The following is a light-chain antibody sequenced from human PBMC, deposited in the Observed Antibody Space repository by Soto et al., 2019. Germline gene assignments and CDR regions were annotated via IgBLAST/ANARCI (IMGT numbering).Light chain of an antibody. CDR1: QSLNSL. V-gene: IGKV1-5*01. J-gene: IGKJ1*01. Sequence: IQMTQSPSTLAASVGNRVTITCRASQSLNSLLAWYQQKPGRAPKLLIYDASTLESGVPSRFSGSGSGTEFSLTISSLQPDDFATYYCQQYSSHSTFGQGTKVDIK. CDR2: DAS. CDR3: QQYSSHST.